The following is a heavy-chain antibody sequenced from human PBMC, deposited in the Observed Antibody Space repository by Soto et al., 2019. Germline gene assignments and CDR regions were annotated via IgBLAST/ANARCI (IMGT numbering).Heavy chain of an antibody. CDR1: GCTFSSYA. V-gene: IGHV1-69*13. D-gene: IGHD3-10*01. Sequence: GASVKVSCKASGCTFSSYAISCVRQAPGQGLEWMGGIIPIFGTANYAQKFQGRVTITADESTSTAYMELSSLRSEDTAVYYCAGAPLGSGYYYYGMDVWGQGTTVTVSS. CDR2: IIPIFGTA. CDR3: AGAPLGSGYYYYGMDV. J-gene: IGHJ6*02.